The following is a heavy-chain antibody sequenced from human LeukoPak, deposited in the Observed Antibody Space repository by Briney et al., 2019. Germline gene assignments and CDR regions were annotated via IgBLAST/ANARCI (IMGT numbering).Heavy chain of an antibody. CDR2: IYYSGNT. Sequence: SETLSLTCTVSGVSISSSNSYWGWIRQPPGKGLEWIGSIYYSGNTYYNASLKSRVTISVDTSKNQFSLKLSSVTAAETAVYYCARAITMVRGVMIDYYYMDVWGKGTTVTVSS. V-gene: IGHV4-39*07. CDR3: ARAITMVRGVMIDYYYMDV. J-gene: IGHJ6*03. CDR1: GVSISSSNSY. D-gene: IGHD3-10*01.